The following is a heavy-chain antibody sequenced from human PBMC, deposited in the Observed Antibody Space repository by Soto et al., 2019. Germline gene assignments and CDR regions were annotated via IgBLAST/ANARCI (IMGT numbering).Heavy chain of an antibody. J-gene: IGHJ6*02. CDR3: ARNMDYYYGPGTGNGHGF. Sequence: QVQLVQSGAELKEPGDSVRVSCEASGYTFTAYYIHWVRQAPGQGLEWMGWINPRFGDTSYAQDFQGRASMTRDTSISTVYMEPSRLTSDDTAIYYCARNMDYYYGPGTGNGHGFWGQGTTVTVFS. CDR2: INPRFGDT. CDR1: GYTFTAYY. V-gene: IGHV1-2*02. D-gene: IGHD3-10*01.